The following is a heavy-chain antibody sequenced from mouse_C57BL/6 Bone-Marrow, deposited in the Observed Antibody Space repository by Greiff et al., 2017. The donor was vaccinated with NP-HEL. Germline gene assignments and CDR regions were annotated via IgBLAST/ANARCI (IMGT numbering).Heavy chain of an antibody. V-gene: IGHV1-54*01. CDR1: GYAFTNYL. CDR3: ARYYYGSSPWFAY. CDR2: INPGSGGT. J-gene: IGHJ3*01. Sequence: QVQLQQSGAELVRPGTSVKVSCKASGYAFTNYLIEWVKQRPGQGLEWIGVINPGSGGTNYNEKFMGKATLTADKSSSTAYMQLSSLTSEDSAVYFCARYYYGSSPWFAYWGQGTLVTVSA. D-gene: IGHD1-1*01.